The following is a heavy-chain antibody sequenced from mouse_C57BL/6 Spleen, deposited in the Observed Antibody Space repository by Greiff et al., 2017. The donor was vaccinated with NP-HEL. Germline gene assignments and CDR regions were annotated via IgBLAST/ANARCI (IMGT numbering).Heavy chain of an antibody. Sequence: QVQLQQSGPELVKPGASVKLSCKASGYAFSSSWMNWVKQRPGKGLEWIGRIYPGDGDTNYNGKFKGKDTLTADKSSSTAYMQLSSLTSEDSAVYFCARIAYWGQGTLVTVSA. CDR2: IYPGDGDT. J-gene: IGHJ3*01. CDR3: ARIAY. V-gene: IGHV1-82*01. CDR1: GYAFSSSW.